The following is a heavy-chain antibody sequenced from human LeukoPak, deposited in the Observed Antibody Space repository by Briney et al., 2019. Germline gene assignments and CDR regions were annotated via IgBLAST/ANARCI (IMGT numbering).Heavy chain of an antibody. CDR3: ARGYCSSTSCFLGWFDP. D-gene: IGHD2-2*01. V-gene: IGHV4-59*01. J-gene: IGHJ5*02. CDR2: IYYSGST. Sequence: SETLSLTCTVSGGSISSYYWSWIRQPPGKGLEWIGYIYYSGSTNYNPSLKSRVTISVDTSKNQFSLKLSSVTAADTAVYYCARGYCSSTSCFLGWFDPWGQGPLATVSS. CDR1: GGSISSYY.